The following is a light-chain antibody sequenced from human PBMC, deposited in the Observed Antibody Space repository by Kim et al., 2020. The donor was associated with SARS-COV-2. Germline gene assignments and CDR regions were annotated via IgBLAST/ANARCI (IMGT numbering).Light chain of an antibody. CDR1: SLRKNY. J-gene: IGLJ3*02. CDR2: GKD. CDR3: SFRDTYTKHWV. Sequence: SSELTQDPAVSVALGQTVRITCQGDSLRKNYATWYQVKPGQAPVLVIYGKDNRPAGIPDRFSGYSSGLTSSLTITGARAEDEADYYCSFRDTYTKHWVFAGGTKLTVL. V-gene: IGLV3-19*01.